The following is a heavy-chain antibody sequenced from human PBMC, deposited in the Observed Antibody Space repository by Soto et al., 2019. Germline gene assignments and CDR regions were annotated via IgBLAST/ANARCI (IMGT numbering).Heavy chain of an antibody. CDR3: ARVSTVTTGYVSVY. V-gene: IGHV1-18*01. D-gene: IGHD4-17*01. CDR1: GYTFTSYG. J-gene: IGHJ4*02. Sequence: ASVKVSCKASGYTFTSYGISWVRQAPGQGLEWMGWISAYNGNTNYAQKLQGRVTMTTDTPTSTAYMELRSLRSDDTAVYYCARVSTVTTGYVSVYWGQGTLVTVSS. CDR2: ISAYNGNT.